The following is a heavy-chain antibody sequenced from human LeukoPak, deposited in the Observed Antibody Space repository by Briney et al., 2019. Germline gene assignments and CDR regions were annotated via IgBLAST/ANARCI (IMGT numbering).Heavy chain of an antibody. CDR2: IYYSGST. CDR1: GGSISSYY. V-gene: IGHV4-59*01. D-gene: IGHD1-26*01. CDR3: ARHGVGVWYFDY. J-gene: IGHJ4*02. Sequence: SETLSLTCTVSGGSISSYYWSWIRQPPGKGLEWIGYIYYSGSTNYNPSLKSRVTISVDTSKNQFSLKLTSVTAADTAVYYCARHGVGVWYFDYWGQGTLVTVSS.